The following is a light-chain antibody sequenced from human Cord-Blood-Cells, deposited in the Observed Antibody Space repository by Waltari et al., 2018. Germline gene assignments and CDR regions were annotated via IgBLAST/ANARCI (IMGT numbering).Light chain of an antibody. CDR2: DAS. CDR3: QQFNSYPIT. Sequence: AIPLTQSPSSLSASVGDRVTITCRASQGISSALAWYQQTTGKAPKLLIYDASILESGVPSRFSGSGSGTDFTLTISSLQPEDFATYYCQQFNSYPITFGQGTRLEIK. CDR1: QGISSA. V-gene: IGKV1-13*02. J-gene: IGKJ5*01.